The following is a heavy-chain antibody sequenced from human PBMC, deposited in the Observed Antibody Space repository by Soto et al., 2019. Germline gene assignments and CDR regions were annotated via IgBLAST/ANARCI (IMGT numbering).Heavy chain of an antibody. V-gene: IGHV5-51*01. CDR1: GYSFTSYW. D-gene: IGHD1-26*01. J-gene: IGHJ6*02. Sequence: GESLKISCKGSGYSFTSYWIGWVRQMPGKGLEWMGIIYPGDSDTRYGPSFQGQVTISADKSISTAYLQWSSLKASDTAMYYCARQRKWGYYYYGMDVWGQGTTVTVS. CDR2: IYPGDSDT. CDR3: ARQRKWGYYYYGMDV.